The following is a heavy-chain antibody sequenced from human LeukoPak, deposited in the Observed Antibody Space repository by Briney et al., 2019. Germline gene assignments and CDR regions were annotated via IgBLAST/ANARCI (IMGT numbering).Heavy chain of an antibody. CDR2: IFPSGGEI. D-gene: IGHD2-8*02. J-gene: IGHJ4*02. V-gene: IGHV3-23*01. CDR3: ATYRQVLLPFES. CDR1: GFTFSSYG. Sequence: PGRSLRLSCAVSGFTFSSYGMHWVRRAPGKGLEWVSSIFPSGGEIHYADSVRGRFTISRDNSKSTLSLQMNSLRAEDTAIYYCATYRQVLLPFESWGQGTLVTVSS.